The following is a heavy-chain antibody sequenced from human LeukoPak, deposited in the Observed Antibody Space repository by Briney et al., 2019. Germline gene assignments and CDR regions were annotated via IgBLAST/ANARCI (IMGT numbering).Heavy chain of an antibody. V-gene: IGHV4-39*07. D-gene: IGHD3-16*02. CDR1: GGSISSSSYY. CDR3: ARVERLGELSSLAPYYYYYYYMDV. Sequence: SETLSLTCTVSGGSISSSSYYWGWIRQPPGKGLEWIGSIYYSGSTYYNPSLKSRVTISVDTSKNQFSLKLSSVTAADTAVYYCARVERLGELSSLAPYYYYYYYMDVWGKGTTVTVSS. J-gene: IGHJ6*03. CDR2: IYYSGST.